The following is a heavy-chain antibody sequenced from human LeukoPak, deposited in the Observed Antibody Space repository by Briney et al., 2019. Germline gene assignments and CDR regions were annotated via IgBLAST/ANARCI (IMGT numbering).Heavy chain of an antibody. Sequence: PSETLSLTCTVSGGSISSNYWSWIRQPPGKGLEWIGYIYYSGSTNYNPSLKSRVTISVDTSKNQFSLKLSSVTAADTAVYYCARSRFYYDSSSYYFPYYFDYWGQGTLVTVSS. CDR1: GGSISSNY. CDR2: IYYSGST. J-gene: IGHJ4*02. CDR3: ARSRFYYDSSSYYFPYYFDY. D-gene: IGHD3-22*01. V-gene: IGHV4-59*01.